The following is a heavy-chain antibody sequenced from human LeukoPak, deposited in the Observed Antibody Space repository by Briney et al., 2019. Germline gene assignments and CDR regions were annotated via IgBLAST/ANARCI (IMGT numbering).Heavy chain of an antibody. V-gene: IGHV3-21*01. J-gene: IGHJ4*02. Sequence: GGSLRLSCAASGFTFSSYSMNWVRQAPGKGLEWVSSISSSSSYIYYADSAKGRFTISRDNAKNSLYLQMNSLRAEDTAVYYCARDPAPFIAAAGRPYYFDYRGQGTLVTVSS. CDR3: ARDPAPFIAAAGRPYYFDY. CDR1: GFTFSSYS. D-gene: IGHD6-13*01. CDR2: ISSSSSYI.